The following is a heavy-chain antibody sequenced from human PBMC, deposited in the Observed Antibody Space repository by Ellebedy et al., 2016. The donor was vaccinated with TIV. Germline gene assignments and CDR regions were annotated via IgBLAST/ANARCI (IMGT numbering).Heavy chain of an antibody. CDR3: ARVNDILTGSPFDY. V-gene: IGHV6-1*01. CDR1: GDTISSDTAA. Sequence: SETLSFTXAVSGDTISSDTAAWDWIRQSPSGGLEWLGRTYFRSQWYNVYASAVKSRITISPDTSKNQFSLQLHSVTPEDTAVYYCARVNDILTGSPFDYWGQGTQVTVSS. CDR2: TYFRSQWYN. J-gene: IGHJ4*02. D-gene: IGHD3-9*01.